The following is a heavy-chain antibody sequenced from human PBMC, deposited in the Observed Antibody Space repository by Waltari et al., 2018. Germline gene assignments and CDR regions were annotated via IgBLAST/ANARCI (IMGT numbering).Heavy chain of an antibody. CDR3: AGWDATRAFRI. Sequence: GQLAEAGGGVFQSGGSMRRSSAASCLVCRRSGMHWVRQAPVEGLEWVAYIRSDGGNKYYGDSVKGRFTISRDESKSTLYLQMDSLRSEDTAVYYCAGWDATRAFRIWGQGTMVIVSS. J-gene: IGHJ3*01. D-gene: IGHD2-15*01. V-gene: IGHV3-30*02. CDR2: IRSDGGNK. CDR1: CLVCRRSG.